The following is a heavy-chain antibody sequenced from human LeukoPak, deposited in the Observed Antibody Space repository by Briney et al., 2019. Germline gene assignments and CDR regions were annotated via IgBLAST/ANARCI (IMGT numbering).Heavy chain of an antibody. D-gene: IGHD4-17*01. CDR2: INHSGST. CDR1: GGSFSGYY. J-gene: IGHJ6*03. CDR3: ARLGRARRGGTTVTTEAYYYMDV. V-gene: IGHV4-34*01. Sequence: SETLSLTCADYGGSFSGYYWSWIRQPPGKGLEWIGEINHSGSTNYNLSLKSRVTISVDTSKNQFSLKLSSVTAADTAVYYCARLGRARRGGTTVTTEAYYYMDVWGKGTTVTVSS.